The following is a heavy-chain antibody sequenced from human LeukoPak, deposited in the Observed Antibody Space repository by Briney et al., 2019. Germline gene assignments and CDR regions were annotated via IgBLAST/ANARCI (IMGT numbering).Heavy chain of an antibody. J-gene: IGHJ3*02. CDR1: GGSISSYY. Sequence: SETLSLTCTVSGGSISSYYWSWTRQPPGKGLEWIGYIYYSGSTNYNPSLKSRVTISVDTSKNQFSLKLSSVTAADTAVYYCARGRIAAAGTGDAFDIRGQGTMVTVSS. V-gene: IGHV4-59*12. CDR3: ARGRIAAAGTGDAFDI. CDR2: IYYSGST. D-gene: IGHD6-13*01.